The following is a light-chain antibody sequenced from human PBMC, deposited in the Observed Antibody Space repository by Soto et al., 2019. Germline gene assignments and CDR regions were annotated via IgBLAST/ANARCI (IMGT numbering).Light chain of an antibody. V-gene: IGLV2-14*01. CDR3: SSYTSSSTVV. CDR1: SSDVGCYNY. CDR2: GVS. J-gene: IGLJ2*01. Sequence: QSALTQPASVSGSPGQSITISCTGTSSDVGCYNYVSWYQQHPGKAPKLMIYGVSNRPSGGSNRFSGSKSGNTASLTISGLQAEDEADYYCSSYTSSSTVVFGGGTKLTVL.